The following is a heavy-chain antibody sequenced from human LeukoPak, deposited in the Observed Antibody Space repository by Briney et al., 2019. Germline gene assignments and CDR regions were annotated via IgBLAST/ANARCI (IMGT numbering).Heavy chain of an antibody. CDR1: GYTFTSYY. CDR2: INPSGGST. D-gene: IGHD1-26*01. V-gene: IGHV1-46*01. CDR3: AKDVYRTVGTRFIDY. Sequence: ASVKVSCKAPGYTFTSYYMHWVRQAPGQGLEWMGIINPSGGSTSYAQKFQGRVTMTRDMSTSTVYMELSSLRADGTAVYYCAKDVYRTVGTRFIDYWGQGTLVTVSS. J-gene: IGHJ4*02.